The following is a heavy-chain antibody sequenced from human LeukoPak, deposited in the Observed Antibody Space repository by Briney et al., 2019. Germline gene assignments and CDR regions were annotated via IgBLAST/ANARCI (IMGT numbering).Heavy chain of an antibody. D-gene: IGHD6-13*01. CDR2: IYYSGST. V-gene: IGHV4-30-4*01. Sequence: SQTLSLTCTVSGGSISSGDYYWSWIRQPPGKGLEWIGYIYYSGSTYYNPSLKSRVTISVDTSKNQFSLKLSSVTAADTAVYYCARVSFASIAAVTYYFDYWGQGTLVTVSS. CDR1: GGSISSGDYY. J-gene: IGHJ4*02. CDR3: ARVSFASIAAVTYYFDY.